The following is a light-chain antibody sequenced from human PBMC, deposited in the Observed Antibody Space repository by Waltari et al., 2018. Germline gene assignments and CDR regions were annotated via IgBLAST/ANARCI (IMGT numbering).Light chain of an antibody. J-gene: IGLJ3*02. CDR1: SGHTTTL. CDR3: QTGGHGTWV. Sequence: QLVLTQSPSASASLGASVKLTCTLSSGHTTTLIAWLQQKPEKGPRYLTKVNSDGSHHNGVEIPDRFSGSSSGAERYLTISSLQSEDEADYYCQTGGHGTWVFGGGTRLTVL. CDR2: VNSDGSH. V-gene: IGLV4-69*01.